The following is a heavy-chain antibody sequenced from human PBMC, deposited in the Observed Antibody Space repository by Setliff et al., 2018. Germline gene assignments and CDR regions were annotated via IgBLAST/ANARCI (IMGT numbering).Heavy chain of an antibody. CDR1: GFSHSSSGVG. V-gene: IGHV2-5*01. CDR2: VYWNDDK. J-gene: IGHJ4*02. D-gene: IGHD6-19*01. CDR3: AHSPTLAEIPLCYFDS. Sequence: SGPTLVHPTQPLTLTCTFSGFSHSSSGVGVGWIRQTQGKALEWLALVYWNDDKRYRPSLRDRLTITKVTYKNQVVLTMTNMDSVDTATYFCAHSPTLAEIPLCYFDSWGQGTLVTVSS.